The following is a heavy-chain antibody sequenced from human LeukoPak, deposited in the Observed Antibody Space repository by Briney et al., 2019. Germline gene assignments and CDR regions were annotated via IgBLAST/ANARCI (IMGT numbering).Heavy chain of an antibody. CDR3: ARETAHCGGDCYDY. Sequence: GGSLRLSCAGHGFIFSSYEINWVRQAPGKGLEWISYIGINEDNIYYADSVKGRFTISRDNAKSSVFLQMNSLRVGDTAVYYCARETAHCGGDCYDYWGQGTLVTVSS. CDR1: GFIFSSYE. J-gene: IGHJ4*02. V-gene: IGHV3-48*03. CDR2: IGINEDNI. D-gene: IGHD2-21*01.